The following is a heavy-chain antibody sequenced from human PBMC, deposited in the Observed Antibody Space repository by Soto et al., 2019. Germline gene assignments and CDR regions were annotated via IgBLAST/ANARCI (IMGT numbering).Heavy chain of an antibody. D-gene: IGHD3-22*01. CDR1: GGSISSGGYY. Sequence: SETLSLTCTVSGGSISSGGYYWSWIRQHPGKGLEWIGYIYYSGSTYYNPSLKSRVNISVDTSKNQFSLKLSSVTAADTAVYYCAREYNYYDSSGYYDYWGQGTLVTVSS. CDR2: IYYSGST. CDR3: AREYNYYDSSGYYDY. J-gene: IGHJ4*02. V-gene: IGHV4-31*03.